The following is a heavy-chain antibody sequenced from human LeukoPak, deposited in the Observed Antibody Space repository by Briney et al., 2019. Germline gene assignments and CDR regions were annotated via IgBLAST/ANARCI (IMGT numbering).Heavy chain of an antibody. CDR2: ISSSGST. CDR3: ARSRVIGVSPYYCDY. Sequence: PSETLSLTCTVSGGSISSYYWSWIRQPAGKRLEWIGRISSSGSTNYNPSLKSRVTMSVDSSKNQFSVKLSSVTAADTAVYYCARSRVIGVSPYYCDYWGQGTLVTVSS. D-gene: IGHD3-10*01. J-gene: IGHJ4*02. V-gene: IGHV4-4*07. CDR1: GGSISSYY.